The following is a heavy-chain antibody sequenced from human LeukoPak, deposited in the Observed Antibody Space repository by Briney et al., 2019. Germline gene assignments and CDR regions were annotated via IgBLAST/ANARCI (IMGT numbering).Heavy chain of an antibody. CDR1: GGSISSSY. CDR2: IYYSGST. D-gene: IGHD6-19*01. V-gene: IGHV4-59*01. J-gene: IGHJ5*02. Sequence: SETLSLTCTVSGGSISSSYWSWVRQPPGKGLEWIGYIYYSGSTNYNPSLKSRVTISVDTSKNQFSLKLSSVTAADTAVYYCARESGRYYWFDPWGQGTLVTVSS. CDR3: ARESGRYYWFDP.